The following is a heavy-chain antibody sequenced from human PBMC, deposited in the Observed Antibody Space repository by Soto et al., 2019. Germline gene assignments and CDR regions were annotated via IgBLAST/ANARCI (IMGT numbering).Heavy chain of an antibody. J-gene: IGHJ6*02. CDR2: IWYDGSNK. CDR3: ARVRGDGFYGMDV. D-gene: IGHD3-10*01. Sequence: QVQLVEFGGGVVQPGRSLRLSCAASGFTFSSYGMHWVRQAPGKGLEWVAVIWYDGSNKYYADSVKGRFTISRDNSKNTLYLQMNSLRAEDTAVYYCARVRGDGFYGMDVWGQGTTVTVSS. CDR1: GFTFSSYG. V-gene: IGHV3-33*01.